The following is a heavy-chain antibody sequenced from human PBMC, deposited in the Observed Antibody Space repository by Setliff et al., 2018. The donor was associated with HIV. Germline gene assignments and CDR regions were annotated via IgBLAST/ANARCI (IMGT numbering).Heavy chain of an antibody. D-gene: IGHD3-16*01. Sequence: SETLSLTCAVSGGSISSSNWWSWVRQPPGKGLEWIGEIYHSGSTNYNPSLKSRVTISVDKSKNQFSLKLSSVTAADTAVYYCARSRNSYVGGFDFWGQGTLVTVSS. CDR2: IYHSGST. CDR1: GGSISSSNW. CDR3: ARSRNSYVGGFDF. V-gene: IGHV4-4*02. J-gene: IGHJ4*02.